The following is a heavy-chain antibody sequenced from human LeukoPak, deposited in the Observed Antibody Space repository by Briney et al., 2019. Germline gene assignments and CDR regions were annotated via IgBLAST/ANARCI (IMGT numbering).Heavy chain of an antibody. CDR3: AIYRSYGDRDY. D-gene: IGHD4-17*01. CDR1: GFTFSSYS. J-gene: IGHJ4*02. CDR2: ISSSSTYT. Sequence: KPGGSLRLSCAASGFTFSSYSMNWVRQAPGKGLEWVSYISSSSTYTNYADSVKGRFTISRDNAKNSLYLQMNSLRAEDTAVYYCAIYRSYGDRDYWGQGTLVTVSS. V-gene: IGHV3-21*05.